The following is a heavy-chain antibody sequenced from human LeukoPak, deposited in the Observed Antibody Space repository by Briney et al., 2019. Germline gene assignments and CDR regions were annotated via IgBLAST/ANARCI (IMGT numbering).Heavy chain of an antibody. Sequence: GGSLRLSCAASGFTFSSYAMSWVRQAPGNWLEWVSAISGSGGSTYYADSVKGRFTISRDNSKNTLYLQMNSLRAEDTAVYYCAKANSAYYYDSSGYPYWGQGTLVTVSS. CDR3: AKANSAYYYDSSGYPY. V-gene: IGHV3-23*01. J-gene: IGHJ4*02. CDR2: ISGSGGST. D-gene: IGHD3-22*01. CDR1: GFTFSSYA.